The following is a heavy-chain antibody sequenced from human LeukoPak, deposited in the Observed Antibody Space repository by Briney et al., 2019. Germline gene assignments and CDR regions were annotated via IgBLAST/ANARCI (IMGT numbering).Heavy chain of an antibody. CDR2: ISGSGGST. CDR1: GFTFDDYG. CDR3: AKDLGIAVARDPLDY. V-gene: IGHV3-23*01. Sequence: GGSLRLSCAASGFTFDDYGMSWVRQAPGKGLEWVSAISGSGGSTYYADSVKGRFTISRDNSKNTLYLQMDSLRAEDTAVYYCAKDLGIAVARDPLDYWGQGTLVTVSS. D-gene: IGHD6-19*01. J-gene: IGHJ4*02.